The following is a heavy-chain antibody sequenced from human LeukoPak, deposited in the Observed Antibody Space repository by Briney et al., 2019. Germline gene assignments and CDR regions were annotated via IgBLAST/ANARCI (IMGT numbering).Heavy chain of an antibody. J-gene: IGHJ4*02. D-gene: IGHD4-17*01. CDR3: ARHDYGDYAPFDY. CDR1: GGSISSSSYY. V-gene: IGHV4-39*01. Sequence: PSETLSLTCTVSGGSISSSSYYWGWIRQPPGKGLEWIGSIYYSGSTYYNPSLKSRVTLSVDTSKNQFSLKLSSVTAADTAVYYCARHDYGDYAPFDYWGQGTLVTVSS. CDR2: IYYSGST.